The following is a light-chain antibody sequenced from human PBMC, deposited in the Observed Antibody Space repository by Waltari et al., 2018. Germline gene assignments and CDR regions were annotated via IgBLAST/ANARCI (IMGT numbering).Light chain of an antibody. V-gene: IGLV4-69*01. CDR2: VNSDGSH. CDR3: QTGGHGTWV. CDR1: SGHSSNV. J-gene: IGLJ3*02. Sequence: QLVLTQSPSASASLGASVKLTCTLSSGHSSNVIAWHQQRPEKGPRSLMKVNSDGSHSKGDGVPDGFSGSSSGAELYLTIPSLQSEDEADYYCQTGGHGTWVFGGGTKLTVL.